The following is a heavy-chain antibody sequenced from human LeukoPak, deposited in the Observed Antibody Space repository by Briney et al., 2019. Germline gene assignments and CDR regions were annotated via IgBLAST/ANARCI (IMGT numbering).Heavy chain of an antibody. V-gene: IGHV4-39*07. Sequence: SETLSLTCTVSGGSISNTYYYWGWIRQPPGKGLEWIASIYYSGSTNYNPSLKSRVTISVDTSKNQFSLKLSSVTAADTAVYYCARRSTVTGFDYWGQGTLVTVSS. CDR3: ARRSTVTGFDY. D-gene: IGHD4-17*01. CDR1: GGSISNTYYY. J-gene: IGHJ4*02. CDR2: IYYSGST.